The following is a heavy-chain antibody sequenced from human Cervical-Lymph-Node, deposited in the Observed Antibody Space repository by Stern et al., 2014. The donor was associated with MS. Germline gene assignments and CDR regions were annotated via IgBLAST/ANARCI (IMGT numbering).Heavy chain of an antibody. D-gene: IGHD3-10*01. J-gene: IGHJ6*02. CDR1: GFRFSDHG. CDR3: AKERIVGGWNYRYGMDV. V-gene: IGHV3-30*18. CDR2: ISYDGSNK. Sequence: VHLVESGGGVVQPGRSLRLSCAASGFRFSDHGIHWVRQVPGKGLAWVAVISYDGSNKYYADSVKGRFTISRDNSKNTLYLQMDGLRADDTAVYYCAKERIVGGWNYRYGMDVWGQGTTVTVSS.